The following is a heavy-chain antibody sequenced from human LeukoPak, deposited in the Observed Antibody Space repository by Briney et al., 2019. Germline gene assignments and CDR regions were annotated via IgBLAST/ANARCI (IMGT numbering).Heavy chain of an antibody. V-gene: IGHV3-7*01. D-gene: IGHD2-15*01. CDR3: ARGPGGYCSSSSCRFDS. CDR1: GFTFSSYW. CDR2: IKQDGSEK. J-gene: IGHJ4*02. Sequence: SGGSLRLSCAASGFTFSSYWMSWVRQVPGKGLEWVANIKQDGSEKYYVDSVKGRFTVSRDNAKNSLDLQMNSLRAEDTAVYYCARGPGGYCSSSSCRFDSWGRGTLDTVSS.